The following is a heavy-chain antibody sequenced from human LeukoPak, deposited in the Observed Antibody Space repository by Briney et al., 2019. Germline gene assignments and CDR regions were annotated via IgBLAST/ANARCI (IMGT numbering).Heavy chain of an antibody. Sequence: GGSLRLSCAASGFTFDDYAMHWVRQAPGKGLEWVSGISWNSGSIGYADSVKGRFTISRDNSKNTLYLQMDSLRAEDTAIYYCADFGSGSYCFDYWGQGTLVTVSS. CDR1: GFTFDDYA. D-gene: IGHD3-10*01. V-gene: IGHV3-9*01. CDR3: ADFGSGSYCFDY. J-gene: IGHJ4*02. CDR2: ISWNSGSI.